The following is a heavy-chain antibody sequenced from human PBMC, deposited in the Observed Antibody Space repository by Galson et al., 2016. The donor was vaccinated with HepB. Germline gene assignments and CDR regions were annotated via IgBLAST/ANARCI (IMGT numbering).Heavy chain of an antibody. CDR3: VTSQGY. CDR1: GLKFSTYW. J-gene: IGHJ4*02. Sequence: SLRLSCAVSGLKFSTYWMTWVHQALGKGLEWVATINPDGNEKAYVDSVKGRFTMSRDNAKDSLHLQMNSLRAEDTGVYYCVTSQGYWGQGTLVTVSS. CDR2: INPDGNEK. V-gene: IGHV3-7*03.